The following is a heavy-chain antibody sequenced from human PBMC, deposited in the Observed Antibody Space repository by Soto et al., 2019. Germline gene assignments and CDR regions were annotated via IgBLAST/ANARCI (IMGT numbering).Heavy chain of an antibody. CDR2: INIDGTET. Sequence: EVRLVESGGALVQPGGSLRLSCATSGFTFTHYWMNWVRQAPGKGLEWVANINIDGTETYYGDSVKGRFTISRDNAKNSLYLQMVCLRDEDMAVYYCARNRGWEMLDYWGQGTLVTVSS. CDR1: GFTFTHYW. D-gene: IGHD6-19*01. J-gene: IGHJ4*02. CDR3: ARNRGWEMLDY. V-gene: IGHV3-7*01.